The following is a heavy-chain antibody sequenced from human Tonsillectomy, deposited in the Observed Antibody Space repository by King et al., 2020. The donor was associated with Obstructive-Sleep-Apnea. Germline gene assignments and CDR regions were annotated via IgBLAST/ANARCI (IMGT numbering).Heavy chain of an antibody. CDR3: ARQETGNFYFDF. Sequence: VQLQQWGAGLLKPSETLSLTCAVYGGSFNGYYWTWIRQPPGKGLEWIGEINHSGITYYDASLKSRLTLSVDTSKNQFSLKVTSVTAADTAVYYCARQETGNFYFDFWGQGTLVTVSS. CDR1: GGSFNGYY. CDR2: INHSGIT. J-gene: IGHJ4*02. D-gene: IGHD3-10*01. V-gene: IGHV4-34*01.